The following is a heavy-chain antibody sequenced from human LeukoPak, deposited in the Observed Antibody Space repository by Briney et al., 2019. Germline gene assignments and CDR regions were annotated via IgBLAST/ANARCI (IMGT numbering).Heavy chain of an antibody. V-gene: IGHV1-18*01. CDR1: GYTFTSYG. Sequence: ASVKASCKASGYTFTSYGISWVRQAPGQGLEWMGWISAYNGNTNYAQRLQGRVTMTTDTSTSTAYMELRSLRSDDTAVYYCAKAFRAAGTTDYYYYGMDVWGQGTTVTVSS. D-gene: IGHD6-13*01. CDR2: ISAYNGNT. CDR3: AKAFRAAGTTDYYYYGMDV. J-gene: IGHJ6*02.